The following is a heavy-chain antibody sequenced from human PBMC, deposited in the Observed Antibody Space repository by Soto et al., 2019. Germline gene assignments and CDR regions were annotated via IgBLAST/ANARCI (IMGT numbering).Heavy chain of an antibody. CDR1: GGSISSYY. D-gene: IGHD2-2*01. J-gene: IGHJ4*02. V-gene: IGHV4-59*01. Sequence: SETLSLSCTVSGGSISSYYWSWIRQPPGKGLEWIGYIYYSGSTNYNPSLKSRVTISVDTSKNQFSLKLSSVTAADTAVYYCAIGEYCSSTSCYAVDYWGQGPLVTVSS. CDR3: AIGEYCSSTSCYAVDY. CDR2: IYYSGST.